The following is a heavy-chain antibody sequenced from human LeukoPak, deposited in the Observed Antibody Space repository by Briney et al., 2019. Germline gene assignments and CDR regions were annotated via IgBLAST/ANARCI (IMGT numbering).Heavy chain of an antibody. J-gene: IGHJ4*02. Sequence: PSVTLSLNCTVSGGSISSYYWSWIRQPPGKGLEWIGYIYYSGSTNYNPSLKSRVTISVDTSKNQFSLKLSSVTAADTAVYYCARGQGDCSGGSCYYYFDYWGQGTLVTVSS. V-gene: IGHV4-59*01. CDR2: IYYSGST. D-gene: IGHD2-15*01. CDR3: ARGQGDCSGGSCYYYFDY. CDR1: GGSISSYY.